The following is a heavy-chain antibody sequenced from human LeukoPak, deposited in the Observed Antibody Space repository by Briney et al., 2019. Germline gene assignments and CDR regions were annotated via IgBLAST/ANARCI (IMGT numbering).Heavy chain of an antibody. Sequence: GGSLRLSCVASGFTFSSYSMNWVRQAPGKGLEWVSYISSRSSTIYYADSVKGRFTISRDNAKNSLYLQMNSLRAEDTAVYYCARDAWSGYCSSTSCPNWFDPWGQGTLVTVSS. CDR1: GFTFSSYS. J-gene: IGHJ5*02. CDR3: ARDAWSGYCSSTSCPNWFDP. V-gene: IGHV3-48*04. D-gene: IGHD2-2*01. CDR2: ISSRSSTI.